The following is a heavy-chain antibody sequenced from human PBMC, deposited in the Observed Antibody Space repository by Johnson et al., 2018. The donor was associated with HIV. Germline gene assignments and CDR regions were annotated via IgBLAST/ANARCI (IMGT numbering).Heavy chain of an antibody. CDR2: ISYDGSNK. CDR3: AKAYCPGCDGFEI. D-gene: IGHD2-21*01. V-gene: IGHV3-30-3*01. Sequence: QVQLVESGGGVVQPGRSLRLSCAASGFTFSSYAMHWVRQAPGKGLEWVAVISYDGSNKYYADSVKGRFTISRDNSKNTLYLQMNSLRAEDTAFYYCAKAYCPGCDGFEIWGQGTMVTVSS. CDR1: GFTFSSYA. J-gene: IGHJ3*02.